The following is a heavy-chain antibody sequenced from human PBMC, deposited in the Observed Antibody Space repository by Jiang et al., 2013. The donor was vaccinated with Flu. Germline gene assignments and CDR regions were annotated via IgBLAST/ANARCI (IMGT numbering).Heavy chain of an antibody. CDR2: IYPGDSDT. J-gene: IGHJ4*02. CDR3: ARHSRYDYVWGSYRFTFFDY. V-gene: IGHV5-51*01. D-gene: IGHD3-16*02. Sequence: AEVKKPGESLKISCKGSGYVFTSFYIAWVRQLPGKGLEWMGIIYPGDSDTSYSPSFQGQVTISADKSIDTAYLQWSSLKASDTAMYYCARHSRYDYVWGSYRFTFFDYWGQGTLVTVSS. CDR1: GYVFTSFY.